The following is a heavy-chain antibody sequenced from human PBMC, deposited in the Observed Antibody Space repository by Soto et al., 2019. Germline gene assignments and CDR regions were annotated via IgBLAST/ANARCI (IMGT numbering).Heavy chain of an antibody. CDR1: GFTFSTYA. J-gene: IGHJ4*02. V-gene: IGHV3-30-3*01. CDR3: ARDPVTSD. CDR2: ISSDGSNK. Sequence: GGSLRLSCAASGFTFSTYAMKWVRQAPGKGLEWVAVISSDGSNKYYADSVKGRFTISRDNAGNSIYLQMNTLRAEDTAMYYCARDPVTSDWGQGTLVTVSS.